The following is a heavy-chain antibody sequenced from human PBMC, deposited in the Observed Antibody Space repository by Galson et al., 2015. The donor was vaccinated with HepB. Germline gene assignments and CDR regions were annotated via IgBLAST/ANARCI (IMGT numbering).Heavy chain of an antibody. Sequence: SLRLSCAASGFTFSSYAMSWVRQAPGKGLEWVSAISGSGGSTYYADSVKGRFTISRDNSKNTLYLQMNSLRAEDTAVYYCAKGIAGYYYGMDVWGQGTTVTVSS. D-gene: IGHD3-10*01. J-gene: IGHJ6*02. CDR2: ISGSGGST. CDR1: GFTFSSYA. CDR3: AKGIAGYYYGMDV. V-gene: IGHV3-23*01.